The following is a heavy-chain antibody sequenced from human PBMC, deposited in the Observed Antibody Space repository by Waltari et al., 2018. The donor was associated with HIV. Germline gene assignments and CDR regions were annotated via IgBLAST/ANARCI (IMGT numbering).Heavy chain of an antibody. CDR2: IGPSGGTT. D-gene: IGHD5-18*01. J-gene: IGHJ6*02. CDR3: ARGVPVDTTMGKYYYYAMDV. CDR1: GDTFSNYY. V-gene: IGHV1-46*01. Sequence: QVQLVQSGAEVKKPGASVKVSCKASGDTFSNYYMNWVGQAPGQGLEWMGIIGPSGGTTNYAQKFQGRVTMTRDTSTSTVYMALSSLRSEDTAIYYCARGVPVDTTMGKYYYYAMDVWGQGTTVTVSS.